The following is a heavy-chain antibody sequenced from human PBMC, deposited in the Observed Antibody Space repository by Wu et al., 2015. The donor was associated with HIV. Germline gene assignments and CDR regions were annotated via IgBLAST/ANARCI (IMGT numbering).Heavy chain of an antibody. Sequence: QVQLVQSGAEVKKPGASVKVSCKASGYTFTSYGISWVRQAPGQGLEWMGWISAYNGNTNYAQKLQGRVTMTTDTSTSTAYMELRSLRSDDTAVYYCARDSPHVLLWVRGKGFEEVYWGQGTLVTVSS. V-gene: IGHV1-18*01. CDR3: ARDSPHVLLWVRGKGFEEVY. J-gene: IGHJ4*02. CDR1: GYTFTSYG. CDR2: ISAYNGNT. D-gene: IGHD3-10*01.